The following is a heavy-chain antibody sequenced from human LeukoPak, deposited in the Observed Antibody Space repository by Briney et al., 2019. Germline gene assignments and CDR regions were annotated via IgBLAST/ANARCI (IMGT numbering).Heavy chain of an antibody. D-gene: IGHD3-22*01. V-gene: IGHV4-39*01. Sequence: SETLSLTCTVSGGSIRSSGYYWGWLRQPPGQGLEWIGSTYYSGSTSYTPSLKSRVTMTVDTSQNQFSLKLSSVTAADTAVYYCARNASTMIVPGWWFHPWGQRALASLSS. CDR1: GGSIRSSGYY. CDR3: ARNASTMIVPGWWFHP. CDR2: TYYSGST. J-gene: IGHJ5*02.